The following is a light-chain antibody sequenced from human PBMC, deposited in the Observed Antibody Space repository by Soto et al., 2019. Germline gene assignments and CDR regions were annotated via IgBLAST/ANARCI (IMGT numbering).Light chain of an antibody. CDR3: QQYGSSSGT. Sequence: EIVLTQSPGTLSLSPGERVTLSCRASQSVSSSYLAWYQQKPGQAPRLLIYGASSRATGIPDRFSGSGSGTDFTLTISRLEPEDFAVYYCQQYGSSSGTFGGGTKVDIK. CDR2: GAS. J-gene: IGKJ4*01. CDR1: QSVSSSY. V-gene: IGKV3-20*01.